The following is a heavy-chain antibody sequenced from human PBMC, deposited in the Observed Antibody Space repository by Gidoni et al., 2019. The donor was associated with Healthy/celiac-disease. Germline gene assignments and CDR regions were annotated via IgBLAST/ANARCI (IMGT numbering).Heavy chain of an antibody. D-gene: IGHD6-13*01. J-gene: IGHJ6*02. CDR2: IYYSGSP. CDR1: GGSISSSSYY. V-gene: IGHV4-39*01. Sequence: QLQLQESGPGLVKPSATLSLTCTVSGGSISSSSYYWGGIRQPPGKGLEWIGRIYYSGSPYYNPSLKSRVTISVDTSKNQFSLKLSSVTAADTAVYYCARQSPRSSSRWDYYGMDVWGQGTTVTVS. CDR3: ARQSPRSSSRWDYYGMDV.